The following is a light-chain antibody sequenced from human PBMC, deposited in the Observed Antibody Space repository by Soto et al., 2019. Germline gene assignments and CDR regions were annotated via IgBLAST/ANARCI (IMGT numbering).Light chain of an antibody. V-gene: IGLV3-21*01. CDR3: QVWDSTSYQSV. CDR2: YDS. J-gene: IGLJ2*01. CDR1: NIGRKS. Sequence: SYELTQPPSVSGAPGETARITCGGNNIGRKSVHWYHQKPGQAPVLVIYYDSDRPSGIPERFSGSNSGNPATLTITRVEAGYEANYYCQVWDSTSYQSVLGGGIELTVI.